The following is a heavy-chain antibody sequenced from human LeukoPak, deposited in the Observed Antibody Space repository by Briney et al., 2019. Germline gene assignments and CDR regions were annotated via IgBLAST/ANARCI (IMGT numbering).Heavy chain of an antibody. CDR2: IIPIFGTA. V-gene: IGHV1-69*05. D-gene: IGHD1-26*01. CDR3: ATPNRGSSRFDY. Sequence: SVKVSCKASGGTFSSYAISWVRQAPGQGLEWMGGIIPIFGTANYAQKFQGRVTITTDESTSTAYMELSSLRSEDTAVYYCATPNRGSSRFDYWGQGTLVTVSS. J-gene: IGHJ4*02. CDR1: GGTFSSYA.